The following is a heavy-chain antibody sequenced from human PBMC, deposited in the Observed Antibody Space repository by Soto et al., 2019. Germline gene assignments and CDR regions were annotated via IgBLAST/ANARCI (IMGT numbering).Heavy chain of an antibody. CDR2: ISTSVGST. CDR3: AKGGQSYDY. Sequence: PGGSLRLSCAASGFTFSTYAMSWVRPAPGKGLEWVSAISTSVGSTYYTDSVKGRFNISRDNSKNTLYLQMNSLRAEDRAVYYCAKGGQSYDYWGQGTLVTVSS. D-gene: IGHD3-10*01. J-gene: IGHJ4*02. CDR1: GFTFSTYA. V-gene: IGHV3-23*01.